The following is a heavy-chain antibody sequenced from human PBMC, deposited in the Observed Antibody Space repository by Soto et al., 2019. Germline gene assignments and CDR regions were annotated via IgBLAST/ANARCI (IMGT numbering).Heavy chain of an antibody. CDR3: VPVLPDANSWFDS. D-gene: IGHD3-3*01. CDR2: IKSRTENETT. J-gene: IGHJ5*01. CDR1: GFTFSNVW. Sequence: GGSLRLSCAASGFTFSNVWFSWVRQGPWKGLEWLGRIKSRTENETTDYASPARGRFIISRDDSKNMLYLQLNSLKSEDTGVYYCVPVLPDANSWFDSWGQPNPIAVSS. V-gene: IGHV3-15*01.